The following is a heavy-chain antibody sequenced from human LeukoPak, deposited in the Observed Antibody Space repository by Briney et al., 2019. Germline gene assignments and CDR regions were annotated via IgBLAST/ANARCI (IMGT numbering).Heavy chain of an antibody. J-gene: IGHJ4*02. D-gene: IGHD3-22*01. V-gene: IGHV1-69*13. CDR2: IIPIFGTA. Sequence: ASVKVSCKASGGTFSSYAISWVRQAPGQGLEWMGGIIPIFGTANYAQKFQGRVTITADESTSTAYMELSSLRSEDTAAYYCARRSMNDSSGYYYFDYWGQGTLVTVSS. CDR1: GGTFSSYA. CDR3: ARRSMNDSSGYYYFDY.